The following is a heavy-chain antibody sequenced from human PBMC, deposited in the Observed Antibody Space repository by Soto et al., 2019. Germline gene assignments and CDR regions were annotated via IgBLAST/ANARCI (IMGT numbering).Heavy chain of an antibody. J-gene: IGHJ4*02. V-gene: IGHV1-2*02. CDR2: IGPETGAT. D-gene: IGHD1-26*01. CDR3: GRGRSGQIVVFY. Sequence: ASVKVSCKASGYTFTGHYIHWVRQAPEQGPEWMGEIGPETGATRYAQKFQGRVTMTRDMSITTVYMELNNLSPDDTAVYYCGRGRSGQIVVFYWGQGTPVTV. CDR1: GYTFTGHY.